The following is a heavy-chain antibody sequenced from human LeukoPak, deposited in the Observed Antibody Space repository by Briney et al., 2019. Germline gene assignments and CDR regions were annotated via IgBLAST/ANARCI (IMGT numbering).Heavy chain of an antibody. Sequence: GGSLRLSCAASGFTFSSYDMHWVRQATGKGLEWVSAIGTAGDTYYPGSVKGRFTISRDNSKNTLYLQMNSLRAEDTAVYYCAKARYSYGPDAFDIWGQGTMVTVSS. CDR2: IGTAGDT. CDR3: AKARYSYGPDAFDI. V-gene: IGHV3-13*01. J-gene: IGHJ3*02. D-gene: IGHD5-18*01. CDR1: GFTFSSYD.